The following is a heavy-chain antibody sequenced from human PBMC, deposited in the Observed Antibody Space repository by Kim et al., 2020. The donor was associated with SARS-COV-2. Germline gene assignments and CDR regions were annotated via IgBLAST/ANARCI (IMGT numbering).Heavy chain of an antibody. CDR1: GGSISSSSYY. J-gene: IGHJ4*02. Sequence: SETLSLTCTVSGGSISSSSYYWGWIRQPPGKGLEWIGSIYYSGSTYYNPSHKSRVTIYVDTSKNQFSLRLSSVTAADTAVYYCARTYSRGWMEFDYWGQGTLLTVSS. D-gene: IGHD6-19*01. V-gene: IGHV4-39*01. CDR3: ARTYSRGWMEFDY. CDR2: IYYSGST.